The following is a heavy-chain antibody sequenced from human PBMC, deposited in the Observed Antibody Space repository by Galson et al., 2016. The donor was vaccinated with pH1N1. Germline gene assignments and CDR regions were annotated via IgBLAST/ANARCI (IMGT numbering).Heavy chain of an antibody. CDR3: ARQNDYGDYRGDAFDS. J-gene: IGHJ3*02. D-gene: IGHD4-17*01. Sequence: QSGAEVTKPGESLKISCQGSGTTFSTSWIGWVRQMPGKGLEWMGIISLGGSYIRYRPSFQGQVSISADKSINTVYLQWGSLKASDTAIYYCARQNDYGDYRGDAFDSWGQGTMVTVSS. CDR1: GTTFSTSW. CDR2: ISLGGSYI. V-gene: IGHV5-51*01.